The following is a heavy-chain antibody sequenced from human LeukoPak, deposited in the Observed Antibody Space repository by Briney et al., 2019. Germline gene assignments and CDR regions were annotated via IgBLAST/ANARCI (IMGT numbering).Heavy chain of an antibody. CDR2: IYYSGTT. CDR3: ASWGFGGDYVFGAFDN. Sequence: SETLSLTCTVYGGSISSHYWSWIRQPPGKGLEWIGYIYYSGTTNYNPSLKSRVTISVDTSKNQFSLKLSSVTAADMAVYYSASWGFGGDYVFGAFDNWGQGTMVTVSS. D-gene: IGHD4-17*01. J-gene: IGHJ3*02. V-gene: IGHV4-59*11. CDR1: GGSISSHY.